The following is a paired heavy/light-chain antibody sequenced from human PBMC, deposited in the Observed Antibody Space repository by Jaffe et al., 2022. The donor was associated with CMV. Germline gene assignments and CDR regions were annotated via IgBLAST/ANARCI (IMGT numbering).Heavy chain of an antibody. J-gene: IGHJ4*02. CDR3: ARDFEWWARAEQGLAAAGV. Sequence: QVQLVQSGAEVKKPGASVQVSCKASGYTFTSYGINWVRQAPGQGLEWMGWISAYNGNIKYAQKFQGRVTMTTDTSTSTAYMDLRSLRSDDTAVYYCARDFEWWARAEQGLAAAGVWGQGTLVTVSS. D-gene: IGHD6-13*01. CDR1: GYTFTSYG. CDR2: ISAYNGNI. V-gene: IGHV1-18*04.
Light chain of an antibody. V-gene: IGLV3-25*03. Sequence: SFELTQPPSVSVSPGQTARITCSGDALPKQYAYWYRQKPGQAPELLIYKDSERPSGITERISGSSSGTTVTLIISGVQAEDEADYYCQSADNSVTYWVFGGGTKLTVL. J-gene: IGLJ3*02. CDR3: QSADNSVTYWV. CDR1: ALPKQY. CDR2: KDS.